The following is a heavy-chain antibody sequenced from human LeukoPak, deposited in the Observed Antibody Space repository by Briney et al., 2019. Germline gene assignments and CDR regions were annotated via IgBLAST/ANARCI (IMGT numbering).Heavy chain of an antibody. CDR1: GFTVSSNY. CDR3: ASLGYSGYDSKGYFDY. CDR2: IYSGGST. Sequence: GGSLRLSCAASGFTVSSNYMSWVRQAPGKGLEWVSVIYSGGSTYYADSVKGRFTISRDNSKNTLYLQMNSLRAEDTAVYYCASLGYSGYDSKGYFDYWGQGTLVTVSS. D-gene: IGHD5-12*01. J-gene: IGHJ4*02. V-gene: IGHV3-53*01.